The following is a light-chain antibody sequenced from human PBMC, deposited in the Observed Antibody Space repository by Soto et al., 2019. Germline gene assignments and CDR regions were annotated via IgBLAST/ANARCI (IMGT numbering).Light chain of an antibody. J-gene: IGLJ1*01. CDR1: SSDIGRYNY. CDR3: GSYTTTYVRI. Sequence: QSALTQPASVSGSPGQSITISCTGTSSDIGRYNYVSWYQQHQGRAPKLIIYEVTIRPSGVSDRFSGSKSGNVASLTISGLQAADEADYFCGSYTTTYVRIFGTGTKLTVL. V-gene: IGLV2-14*01. CDR2: EVT.